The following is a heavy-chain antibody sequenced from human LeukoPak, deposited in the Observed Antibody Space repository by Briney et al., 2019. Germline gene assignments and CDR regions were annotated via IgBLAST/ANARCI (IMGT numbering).Heavy chain of an antibody. CDR1: GGSISNTGYY. CDR3: ARQDGKIDGYIWGFDY. J-gene: IGHJ4*02. D-gene: IGHD5-24*01. Sequence: SETLSLTCTVSGGSISNTGYYWGWIRQPPGKGLEWIGSVFYRGTTYYNPSLKSRLTISVDTSNNQFSLNLRSVTAADTALYFCARQDGKIDGYIWGFDYWGQGTLVTVSS. V-gene: IGHV4-39*01. CDR2: VFYRGTT.